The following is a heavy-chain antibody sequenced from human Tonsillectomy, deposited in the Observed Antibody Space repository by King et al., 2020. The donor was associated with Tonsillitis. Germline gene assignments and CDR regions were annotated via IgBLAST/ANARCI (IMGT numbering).Heavy chain of an antibody. D-gene: IGHD2-2*01. CDR3: ASWVVPPAMDSGSFDV. V-gene: IGHV3-11*05. Sequence: VQLVESGGGLVKPGGSLRLSCEATGFTFSDHYMSWIRQAPGKGLEYISYISSSGSYTNYADSVKGRFTISRDNAKNSLSLQMNRLRAEDTAVYYCASWVVPPAMDSGSFDVWGKGTTVTVSS. CDR2: ISSSGSYT. J-gene: IGHJ6*04. CDR1: GFTFSDHY.